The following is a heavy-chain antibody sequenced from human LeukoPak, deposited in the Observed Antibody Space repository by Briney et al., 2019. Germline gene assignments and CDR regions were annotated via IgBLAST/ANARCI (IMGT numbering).Heavy chain of an antibody. D-gene: IGHD3-10*01. CDR2: ISYDGSSK. CDR3: AKEVVRGVTSFDY. CDR1: GFTFSSCA. V-gene: IGHV3-30-3*01. J-gene: IGHJ4*02. Sequence: PGGSLRLSCAASGFTFSSCAMHWVRQAPGKGLEWVAVISYDGSSKYYADSVKGRITISRDNSKNTLYLQMSSLRVEDTSVYYCAKEVVRGVTSFDYWGQGTLVTVSS.